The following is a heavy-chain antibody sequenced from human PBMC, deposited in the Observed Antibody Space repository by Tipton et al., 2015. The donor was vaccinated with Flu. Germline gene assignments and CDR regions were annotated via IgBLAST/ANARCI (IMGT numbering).Heavy chain of an antibody. J-gene: IGHJ4*02. V-gene: IGHV5-51*01. CDR1: GYSFTSYW. Sequence: VQLVQSGAEVKKPGESLKTSCKGSGYSFTSYWIGWVRQMPGKGLEWMGIIYPGDSDTRYSPSFQGQVTISADKSISTAYLQWSSLKASDTAMYYWARQELGLYCSSTSCYRAGVGWIDYWGQGTLVTVSS. CDR3: ARQELGLYCSSTSCYRAGVGWIDY. CDR2: IYPGDSDT. D-gene: IGHD2-2*01.